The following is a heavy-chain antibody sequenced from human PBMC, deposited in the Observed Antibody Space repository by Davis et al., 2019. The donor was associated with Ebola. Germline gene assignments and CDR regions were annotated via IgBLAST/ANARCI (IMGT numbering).Heavy chain of an antibody. Sequence: SETLSLTCTVSGGSISSYYWSWIRQPPGKGLEWIGYIYYSGSTNYNPSLKSRGTISVDTSKNQFSLKLSSVTAADTAVYYCAREAYYYDSSGYSRGGFDYWGQGTLVTVSS. J-gene: IGHJ4*02. CDR2: IYYSGST. CDR1: GGSISSYY. CDR3: AREAYYYDSSGYSRGGFDY. V-gene: IGHV4-59*01. D-gene: IGHD3-22*01.